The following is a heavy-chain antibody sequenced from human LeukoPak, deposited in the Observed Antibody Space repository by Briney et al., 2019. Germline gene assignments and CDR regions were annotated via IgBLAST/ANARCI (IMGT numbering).Heavy chain of an antibody. V-gene: IGHV1-8*01. D-gene: IGHD7-27*01. CDR2: MSPNNGDT. CDR1: GYTFTNYD. J-gene: IGHJ4*02. CDR3: ARNPPRTGDFNS. Sequence: ASVKVSCKTSGYTFTNYDINWVRQAIGQGLEWLGWMSPNNGDTGYAQKFQGRVTMTRDTSTNTAYMELSGLTSEDTAVYYCARNPPRTGDFNSWGQGALVTVSS.